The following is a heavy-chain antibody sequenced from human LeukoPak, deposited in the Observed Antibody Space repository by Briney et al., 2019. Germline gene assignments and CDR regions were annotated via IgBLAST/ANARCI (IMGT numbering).Heavy chain of an antibody. D-gene: IGHD3/OR15-3a*01. Sequence: GRSLRLSCAASGFTFSSYGMHWVRQAPGKGLEWVEVISYDGSNKYYADSVKGRFTISRDNSKNTLYLQMNSLRAEDTAVYYCAKDWADWGYFDYWGQGTLVTVSS. J-gene: IGHJ4*02. CDR2: ISYDGSNK. V-gene: IGHV3-30*18. CDR3: AKDWADWGYFDY. CDR1: GFTFSSYG.